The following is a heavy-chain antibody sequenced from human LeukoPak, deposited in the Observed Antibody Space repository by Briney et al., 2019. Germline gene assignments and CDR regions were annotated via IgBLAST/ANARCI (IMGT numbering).Heavy chain of an antibody. CDR3: VKRSGDAYYLDY. J-gene: IGHJ4*02. Sequence: HPGGSLRLSCAASGFTFSDYYMSWIRQAPGKGLEWVSVIYGSGNSTYYADSVKGRFTISRDTSKSTLYLQMDSLRAEDTAIYFCVKRSGDAYYLDYWGQGTLVTVSS. CDR2: IYGSGNST. D-gene: IGHD2-15*01. V-gene: IGHV3-23*01. CDR1: GFTFSDYY.